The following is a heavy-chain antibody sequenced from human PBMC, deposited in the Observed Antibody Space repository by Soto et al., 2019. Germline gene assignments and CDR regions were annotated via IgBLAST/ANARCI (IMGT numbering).Heavy chain of an antibody. Sequence: QVQLVQSGAEVKKPGSSVKVSCKASGGTFSSYAISWVRQAPGQGLEWMGGIIPIFGTANYAQKFQGRVTITANKSTRTASMELGSRRSEDTAVYYCARTRVGGVTAIRGDYYGMDVWGQGTTVTVS. V-gene: IGHV1-69*06. D-gene: IGHD2-21*02. CDR3: ARTRVGGVTAIRGDYYGMDV. CDR2: IIPIFGTA. J-gene: IGHJ6*02. CDR1: GGTFSSYA.